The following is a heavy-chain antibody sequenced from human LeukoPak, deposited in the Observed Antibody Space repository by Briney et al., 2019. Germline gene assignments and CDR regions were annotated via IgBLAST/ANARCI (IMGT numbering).Heavy chain of an antibody. CDR3: ARGRIAAAGTGRGGYGMDV. CDR2: IYYSGST. Sequence: SETLSLTCTVSGGSISSGDYYWSWIRQPPGKGLEWIGYIYYSGSTYYNPSLKSRVTISVDTSKNQFSLKLSSVAAADTAVYYCARGRIAAAGTGRGGYGMDVWGQGTTVTVSS. D-gene: IGHD6-13*01. V-gene: IGHV4-30-4*08. J-gene: IGHJ6*02. CDR1: GGSISSGDYY.